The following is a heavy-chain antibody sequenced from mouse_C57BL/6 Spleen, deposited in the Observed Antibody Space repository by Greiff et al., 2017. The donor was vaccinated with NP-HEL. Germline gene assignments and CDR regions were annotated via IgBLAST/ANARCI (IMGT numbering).Heavy chain of an antibody. CDR1: GFSLTSYG. CDR3: ARSLYYYGSSGPYYYAMDY. V-gene: IGHV2-2*01. D-gene: IGHD1-1*01. CDR2: IWSGGST. J-gene: IGHJ4*01. Sequence: QVQLQQSGPGLVQPSQSLSITCTVSGFSLTSYGVHWVRQSPGKGLEWLGVIWSGGSTDYNAAFISRLSISKDNSKSQVFFKMNSLQADDTAIYYCARSLYYYGSSGPYYYAMDYWGQGTSVTVSS.